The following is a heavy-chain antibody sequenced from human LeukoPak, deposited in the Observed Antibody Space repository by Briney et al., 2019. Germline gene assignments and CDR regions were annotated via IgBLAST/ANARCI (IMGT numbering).Heavy chain of an antibody. CDR2: INSDGSST. Sequence: GGSLRLSCAASGFTFSSYWMHWARQAPGKGLVWVSRINSDGSSTSDADSVKGRFTISRDNAKNTLYLQMYSLRAEDTAVYYCARVGKAAAVDYWGQGTLVTVSS. V-gene: IGHV3-74*01. J-gene: IGHJ4*02. D-gene: IGHD6-13*01. CDR1: GFTFSSYW. CDR3: ARVGKAAAVDY.